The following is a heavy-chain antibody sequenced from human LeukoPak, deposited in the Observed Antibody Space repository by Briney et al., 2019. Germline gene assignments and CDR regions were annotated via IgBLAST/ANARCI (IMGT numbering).Heavy chain of an antibody. CDR2: IYYSGST. CDR3: ASTVTTSHYFDY. Sequence: PSQTLSLTCTVSGGSISSGDYYWSWIRQPPGKGLEWIGYIYYSGSTYYNPSLKSRVTILVDTSKNQFSLKLSSVTAADTAVYYCASTVTTSHYFDYWGQGTLVTVSS. J-gene: IGHJ4*02. D-gene: IGHD4-17*01. V-gene: IGHV4-30-4*01. CDR1: GGSISSGDYY.